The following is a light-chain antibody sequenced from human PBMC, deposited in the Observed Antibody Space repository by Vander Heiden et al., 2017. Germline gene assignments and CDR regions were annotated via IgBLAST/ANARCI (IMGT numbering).Light chain of an antibody. Sequence: DIQLTQSPSSLSVSVGVRITITCQPSQDIGTFLNWYQHKPGKAPKLLITRPSDWASGVPSRFLGSGSESYFTITISSLQPEDIATYYCQQNDNLPPFTFGQGTKLE. CDR3: QQNDNLPPFT. CDR1: QDIGTF. J-gene: IGKJ2*01. V-gene: IGKV1-33*01. CDR2: RPS.